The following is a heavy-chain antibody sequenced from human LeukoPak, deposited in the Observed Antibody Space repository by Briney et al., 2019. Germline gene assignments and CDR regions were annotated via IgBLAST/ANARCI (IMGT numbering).Heavy chain of an antibody. V-gene: IGHV4-39*07. CDR2: IYYSGST. CDR3: ASRIAAMDV. D-gene: IGHD2-21*01. CDR1: GGSISSSSYY. Sequence: SETLSLTCTVSGGSISSSSYYWGWIRQPPGKGLEWIGSIYYSGSTYYNPSLKSRVTISVDKSKNQFSLKLSSVTAADTAVYHCASRIAAMDVWGQGTTVTVSS. J-gene: IGHJ6*02.